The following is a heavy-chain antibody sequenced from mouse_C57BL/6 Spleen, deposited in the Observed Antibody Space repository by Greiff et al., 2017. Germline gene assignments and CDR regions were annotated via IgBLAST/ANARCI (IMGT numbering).Heavy chain of an antibody. V-gene: IGHV1-82*01. D-gene: IGHD6-2*01. CDR2: IYPGDGDT. Sequence: QVQLKESGPELVKPGASVKISCKASGYAFSSSWMNWVKQRPGKGLEWIGRIYPGDGDTNYNGKFKGKATLTADKSSSTAYMQLSSLTSEDYAVYFCARSEGSSLWAMDYWGQGTSVTVSS. CDR3: ARSEGSSLWAMDY. J-gene: IGHJ4*01. CDR1: GYAFSSSW.